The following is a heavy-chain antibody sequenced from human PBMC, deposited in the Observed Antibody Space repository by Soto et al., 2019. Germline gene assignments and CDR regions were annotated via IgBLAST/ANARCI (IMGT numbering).Heavy chain of an antibody. D-gene: IGHD2-2*01. CDR2: INPYNDKT. V-gene: IGHV1-46*01. CDR1: GYTFGSHY. J-gene: IGHJ4*02. Sequence: ASVKVSGKASGYTFGSHYKHWVRQAPGQGLEWMGVINPYNDKTRYAPRFQGRLTITSDTPTNAVYLDLSRLRSDDAAVYYCGRCTSGLDYWGQGTLVTVSS. CDR3: GRCTSGLDY.